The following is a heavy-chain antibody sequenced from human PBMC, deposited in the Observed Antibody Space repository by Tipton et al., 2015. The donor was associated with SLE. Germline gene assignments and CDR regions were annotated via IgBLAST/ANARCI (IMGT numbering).Heavy chain of an antibody. CDR3: ARADSSGSILSDY. CDR1: GYSISSGYY. J-gene: IGHJ4*02. CDR2: IDHSGST. V-gene: IGHV4-38-2*02. D-gene: IGHD3-22*01. Sequence: TLSLTCSVSGYSISSGYYWGWIRQPPGKGLEWFGSIDHSGSTYYTPSLKSRVTISVDTSKNQFSLKLTSVTAADSAVYYCARADSSGSILSDYWGQGTLVTVSS.